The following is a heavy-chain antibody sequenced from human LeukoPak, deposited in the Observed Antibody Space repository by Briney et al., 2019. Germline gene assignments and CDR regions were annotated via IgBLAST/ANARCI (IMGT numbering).Heavy chain of an antibody. CDR3: AKGKGGGIAAAGSLDY. D-gene: IGHD6-13*01. CDR2: ISWDGGST. V-gene: IGHV3-43D*03. CDR1: GFTFDDYA. J-gene: IGHJ4*02. Sequence: GGSTRLSCAAPGFTFDDYAMHWVRHAPGKGLEWVSLISWDGGSTYYADSVKGRFTISRDNSKNSLYLQMNSLRAEDTALYYCAKGKGGGIAAAGSLDYWGQGTLVTVSS.